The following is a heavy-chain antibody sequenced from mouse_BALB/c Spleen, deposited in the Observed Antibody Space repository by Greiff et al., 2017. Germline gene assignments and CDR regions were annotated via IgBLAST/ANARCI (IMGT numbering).Heavy chain of an antibody. CDR1: GYSITSDYA. D-gene: IGHD2-2*01. J-gene: IGHJ4*01. V-gene: IGHV3-2*02. CDR2: ISYSGST. CDR3: AREADGYEGAYAMDY. Sequence: EVKLMESGPGLVKPSQSLSLTCTVTGYSITSDYAWNWIRQFPGNKLEWMGYISYSGSTSYNPSLKSRISITRDTSKNQFFLQLNSVTTEDTATYYCAREADGYEGAYAMDYWGQGTSVTVSS.